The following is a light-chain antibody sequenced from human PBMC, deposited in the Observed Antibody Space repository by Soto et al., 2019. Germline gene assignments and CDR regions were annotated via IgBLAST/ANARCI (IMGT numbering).Light chain of an antibody. CDR1: QSVSSN. V-gene: IGKV3-15*01. CDR2: GAS. Sequence: EIVMTQSPATLSVSPGERATLSCRASQSVSSNLAWYQQKPGQAPRLLIYGASTRATGIPARFSGSGSGTEFTPTISSLQSEDFAAYYCQQYNNWPRTFGQGTKV. CDR3: QQYNNWPRT. J-gene: IGKJ1*01.